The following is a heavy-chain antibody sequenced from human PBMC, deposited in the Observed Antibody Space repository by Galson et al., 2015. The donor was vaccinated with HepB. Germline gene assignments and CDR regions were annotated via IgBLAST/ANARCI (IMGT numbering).Heavy chain of an antibody. CDR2: IHWNDGK. V-gene: IGHV2-5*01. CDR1: GFSLSTTGVG. J-gene: IGHJ6*02. D-gene: IGHD2-2*01. Sequence: PALVKPTQTHTLTCTFSGFSLSTTGVGVGGIRQSPGTALEWLGIIHWNDGKRYHPPPNSRLTITQDTSKNQVVLTMTNIDPVDPATYYGARRYCTTTNCSPTPSSYGMDVWGQGTTVTVSS. CDR3: ARRYCTTTNCSPTPSSYGMDV.